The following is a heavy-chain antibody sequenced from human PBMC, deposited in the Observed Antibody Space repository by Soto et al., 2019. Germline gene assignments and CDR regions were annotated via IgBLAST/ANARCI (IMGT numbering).Heavy chain of an antibody. CDR2: IYYSGST. CDR3: GAGDSNGSDGGDFDI. Sequence: KPSETLSLTCSVSGVSINSYYWSWIRQPPGKGLEWIGYIYYSGSTNYNPSLKTRVTILVDTSKKQFSLNLSSVPSTDTTVDYCGAGDSNGSDGGDFDIWGRGVMVTVSS. CDR1: GVSINSYY. J-gene: IGHJ3*02. V-gene: IGHV4-59*01. D-gene: IGHD1-26*01.